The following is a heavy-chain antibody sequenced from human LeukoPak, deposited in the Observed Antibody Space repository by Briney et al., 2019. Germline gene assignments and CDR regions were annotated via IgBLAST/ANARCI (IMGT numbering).Heavy chain of an antibody. D-gene: IGHD6-19*01. Sequence: ASVKVPCKASGGTFSSYAISWVRQAPGQGLEWMGRIIPILGIANYAQKFQGRVTITADKSTSTAYMELSSLRSEDTAVYYCASGATYSSGWYSSMVYWGQGTLVTVSS. J-gene: IGHJ4*02. CDR1: GGTFSSYA. V-gene: IGHV1-69*04. CDR3: ASGATYSSGWYSSMVY. CDR2: IIPILGIA.